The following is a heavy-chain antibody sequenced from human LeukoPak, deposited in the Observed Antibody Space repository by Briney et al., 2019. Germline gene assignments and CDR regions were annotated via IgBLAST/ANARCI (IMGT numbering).Heavy chain of an antibody. D-gene: IGHD1-7*01. Sequence: PGGSLRLSCAPSGFTFSSYSMNWVRQAPGKGLEWVSYISSSSRTIYYADSVKGRFTHSRDNAKNSLYLQMDSLRDEDTAVYYCARDQFGNYRIDYWGQGTLVTVSS. J-gene: IGHJ4*02. CDR3: ARDQFGNYRIDY. V-gene: IGHV3-48*02. CDR2: ISSSSRTI. CDR1: GFTFSSYS.